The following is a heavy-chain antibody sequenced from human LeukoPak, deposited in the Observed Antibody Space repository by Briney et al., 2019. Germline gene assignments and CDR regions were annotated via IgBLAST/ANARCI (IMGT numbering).Heavy chain of an antibody. CDR1: GFTFDDYT. D-gene: IGHD2-2*01. J-gene: IGHJ6*02. CDR2: ISWGGGST. Sequence: PGGSLRLSCAASGFTFDDYTMHWVRQAPGKGLEWVSLISWGGGSTYYADSVKGRFTISRDNSKNSLYLQMNSLRTEDTALYYCAKALKSQGSTSCTRACYYYYGMDVWGQGTTVTVSS. V-gene: IGHV3-43*01. CDR3: AKALKSQGSTSCTRACYYYYGMDV.